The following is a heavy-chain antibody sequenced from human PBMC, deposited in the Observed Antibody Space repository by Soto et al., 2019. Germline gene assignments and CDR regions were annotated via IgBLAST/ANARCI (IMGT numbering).Heavy chain of an antibody. J-gene: IGHJ6*02. CDR2: ISGSHNST. V-gene: IGHV3-23*01. CDR1: VFTFSSYA. CDR3: APMGV. Sequence: GSLRLSCAASVFTFSSYAMSWVRQAPGKGLEWVSAISGSHNSTYYADSVKGRFTISRDNSNNTLYLQMSSLRADDTAVYYCAPMGVWGQGTMVTVYS.